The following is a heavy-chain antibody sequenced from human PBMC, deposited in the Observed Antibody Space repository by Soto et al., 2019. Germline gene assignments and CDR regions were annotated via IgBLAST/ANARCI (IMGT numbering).Heavy chain of an antibody. D-gene: IGHD6-13*01. CDR1: GYTFTNYG. CDR3: ARVLGYNSSWWRHTASDI. V-gene: IGHV1-18*01. Sequence: GASVKVSCKTSGYTFTNYGISWVRQAPGQGLEWMGWISAHTGNTNYAQKFQGRVTMTTDTSTSTAYMELRSLRSDDTAVYYCARVLGYNSSWWRHTASDIWGQGTMVTVSS. J-gene: IGHJ3*02. CDR2: ISAHTGNT.